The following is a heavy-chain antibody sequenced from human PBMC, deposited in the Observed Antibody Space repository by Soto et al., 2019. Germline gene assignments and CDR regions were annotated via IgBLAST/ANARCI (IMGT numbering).Heavy chain of an antibody. CDR1: GGSISSSSYY. J-gene: IGHJ4*02. CDR3: ARPVVSGYTEPAYYFDY. V-gene: IGHV4-39*01. CDR2: IYYSGST. Sequence: PSETLSLTCTVSGGSISSSSYYWGWIRQPPGKGLEWIGSIYYSGSTYYNPSLKSRVTISVDTSKNQFSLKLSSVTAADTAVYFCARPVVSGYTEPAYYFDYWGQGTLVTVSS. D-gene: IGHD5-12*01.